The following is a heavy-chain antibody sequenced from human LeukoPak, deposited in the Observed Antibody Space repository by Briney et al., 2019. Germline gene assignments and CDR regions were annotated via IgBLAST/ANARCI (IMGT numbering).Heavy chain of an antibody. CDR1: GCTFSSYS. Sequence: PGGSLRLSCAASGCTFSSYSMNWVRQAPGKGLEWVAYISSSSSTIYYADSVKGRFTISRDNVKNSLYLQMHILTDEDTAVYYCARIHYGANLRHYYYGMDVWGQGTTVTVSS. CDR3: ARIHYGANLRHYYYGMDV. D-gene: IGHD4-23*01. V-gene: IGHV3-48*02. J-gene: IGHJ6*02. CDR2: ISSSSSTI.